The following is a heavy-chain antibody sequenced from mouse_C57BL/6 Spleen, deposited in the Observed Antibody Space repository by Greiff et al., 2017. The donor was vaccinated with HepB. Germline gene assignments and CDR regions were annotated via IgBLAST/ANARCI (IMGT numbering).Heavy chain of an antibody. Sequence: VQLQQSGPELVKPGASVKISCKASGYTFTDYYMNWVKQSHGKSLEWIGDINPNNGGTSYNQKFKGKATLTVDKSSSTAYMELRSLTSEDSAVYYCAGSLRYYFDYWGQGTTLTVSS. CDR1: GYTFTDYY. V-gene: IGHV1-26*01. D-gene: IGHD1-1*01. CDR2: INPNNGGT. J-gene: IGHJ2*01. CDR3: AGSLRYYFDY.